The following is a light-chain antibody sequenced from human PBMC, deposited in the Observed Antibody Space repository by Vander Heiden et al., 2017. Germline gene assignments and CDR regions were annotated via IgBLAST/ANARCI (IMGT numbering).Light chain of an antibody. V-gene: IGKV3-20*01. CDR2: GAS. CDR3: QQYGCSPSFT. J-gene: IGKJ3*01. Sequence: EIVLTQSPGTLSLSPGERATLSCRASQSVSSSYLAWYQQKPGQAPRLLIYGASSRATGIPDRFSGSGYGTDFTLTIRRREPEDFAVYYCQQYGCSPSFTFGHGTKVDIK. CDR1: QSVSSSY.